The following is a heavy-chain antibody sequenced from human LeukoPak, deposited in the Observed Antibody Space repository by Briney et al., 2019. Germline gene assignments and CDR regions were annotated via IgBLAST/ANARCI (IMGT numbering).Heavy chain of an antibody. CDR1: GYTFTGHF. CDR2: IEPKSGGT. CDR3: AREMGVVPTAIPTVDS. Sequence: GAPVKVSCTASGYTFTGHFMHWVRQAPGQGLEWMGWIEPKSGGTHYGHKFQGRVTMTRDTSMSTAYMELSRLKADDTAVYYCAREMGVVPTAIPTVDSWGQGTLVTVSS. D-gene: IGHD2-2*02. V-gene: IGHV1-2*02. J-gene: IGHJ4*02.